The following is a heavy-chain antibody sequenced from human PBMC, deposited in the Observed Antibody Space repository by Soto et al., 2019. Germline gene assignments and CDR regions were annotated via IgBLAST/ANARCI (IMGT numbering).Heavy chain of an antibody. D-gene: IGHD4-17*01. Sequence: PGGSLRLSCTASGFTFGDYAMSWFRQAPGKGLEWVGFIRSKAYGGTTEYAASVKGRFTISRDDSKSIAYLQMNSLKTEDTAVYYCTRSGRENDYGDYELGLGDAFDIWGQGTMVTVSS. CDR3: TRSGRENDYGDYELGLGDAFDI. J-gene: IGHJ3*02. V-gene: IGHV3-49*03. CDR1: GFTFGDYA. CDR2: IRSKAYGGTT.